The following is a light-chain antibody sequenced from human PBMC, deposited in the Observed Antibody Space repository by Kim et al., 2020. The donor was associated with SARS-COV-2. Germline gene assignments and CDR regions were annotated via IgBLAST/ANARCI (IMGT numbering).Light chain of an antibody. J-gene: IGLJ3*02. CDR2: GKN. Sequence: ALGKTVSITGQGDSLRSYYASWYQQKPGQAPVLVIYGKNNRPSGIPDRFSGSSSGNTASLTITGAQAEDEADYYCNSRDSSGNHLVFGGGTQLTVL. CDR1: SLRSYY. V-gene: IGLV3-19*01. CDR3: NSRDSSGNHLV.